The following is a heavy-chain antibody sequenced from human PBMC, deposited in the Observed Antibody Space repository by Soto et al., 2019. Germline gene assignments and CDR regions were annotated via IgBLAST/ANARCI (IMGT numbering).Heavy chain of an antibody. CDR3: ARVAAMATVTNGDYYYMDV. D-gene: IGHD4-17*01. Sequence: QVQLVQSGAEVKKPGSSVKVSCKASGDTFSNHTISWVRQAPGQGLEWMGRIIPMLGVANYAQKFQGRVTITAAKSMSTAYIERSSLRSADTAVYYCARVAAMATVTNGDYYYMDVWGKGTTVTVSS. V-gene: IGHV1-69*02. CDR1: GDTFSNHT. J-gene: IGHJ6*03. CDR2: IIPMLGVA.